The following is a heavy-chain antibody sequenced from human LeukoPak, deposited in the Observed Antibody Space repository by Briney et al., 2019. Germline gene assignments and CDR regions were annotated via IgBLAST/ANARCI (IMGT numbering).Heavy chain of an antibody. V-gene: IGHV3-30-3*01. J-gene: IGHJ4*02. CDR3: ATVDYGDSDY. D-gene: IGHD4-17*01. CDR1: GFAFSSYG. Sequence: GRCLRLSCAASGFAFSSYGVHWVRQAPGKGLEWVALISYDGSNKYYADSVKGRFTISRDNSKNTLYLQMNSLRAEDTAVYYCATVDYGDSDYWGQGTLVTVSS. CDR2: ISYDGSNK.